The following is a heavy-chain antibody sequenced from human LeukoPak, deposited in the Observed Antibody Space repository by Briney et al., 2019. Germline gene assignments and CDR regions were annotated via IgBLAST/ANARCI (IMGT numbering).Heavy chain of an antibody. Sequence: SSETLSLTCTVSGGSISSYHWSWIRQPPGKGLEWIGYIYTSGSTNYNPSLKRRVTISVDTSKNQFSLKLSSVTAADTAVYYCARERRVPLYQLLYGGWFDPWGQGTLVTVSS. CDR1: GGSISSYH. J-gene: IGHJ5*02. D-gene: IGHD2-2*02. CDR2: IYTSGST. V-gene: IGHV4-4*09. CDR3: ARERRVPLYQLLYGGWFDP.